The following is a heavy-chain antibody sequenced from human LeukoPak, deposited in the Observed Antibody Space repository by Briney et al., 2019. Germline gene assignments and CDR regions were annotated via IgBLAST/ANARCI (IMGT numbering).Heavy chain of an antibody. D-gene: IGHD3-9*01. J-gene: IGHJ3*02. CDR1: GGSISSSNW. CDR3: ARHLSMGILTGFYDAFDI. Sequence: PSETLSLTCAVSGGSISSSNWWSWVRQPPGKGLEWIGEIYHSGSTNYNPSLKSRVTISVDKSKNQFSLKLSSVTAADTAVYYCARHLSMGILTGFYDAFDIWGQGTMVTVSS. V-gene: IGHV4-4*02. CDR2: IYHSGST.